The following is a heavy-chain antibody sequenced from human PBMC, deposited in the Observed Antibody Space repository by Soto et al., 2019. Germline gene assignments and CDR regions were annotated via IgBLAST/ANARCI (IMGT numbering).Heavy chain of an antibody. J-gene: IGHJ4*02. D-gene: IGHD1-26*01. Sequence: PSETLSLTCTVSGGSISSYYWSWIRQPPGKGLEWIGYIYYSGSTNYNPSLKSRVTISVDTSKNQFSLKLSSLTTADTAVYYCARDSGQRYFDYWGQGTLVTVSS. CDR3: ARDSGQRYFDY. CDR1: GGSISSYY. CDR2: IYYSGST. V-gene: IGHV4-59*01.